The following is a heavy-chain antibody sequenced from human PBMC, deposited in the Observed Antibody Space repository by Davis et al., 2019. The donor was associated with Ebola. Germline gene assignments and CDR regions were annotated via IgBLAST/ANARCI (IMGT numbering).Heavy chain of an antibody. D-gene: IGHD4-23*01. Sequence: GESLKISCAASGFTFSSYAMHWVRQAPGKGLEWVAVISYDGSNKYYADSVKGRFTISRDNSKNTLYLQMNSLRAEDTAVYYCARDLGGVTAYYFDYWGQGTLVAVSS. CDR3: ARDLGGVTAYYFDY. CDR1: GFTFSSYA. CDR2: ISYDGSNK. J-gene: IGHJ4*02. V-gene: IGHV3-30-3*01.